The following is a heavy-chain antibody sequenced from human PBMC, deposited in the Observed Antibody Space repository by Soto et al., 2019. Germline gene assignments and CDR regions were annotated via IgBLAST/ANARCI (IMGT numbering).Heavy chain of an antibody. J-gene: IGHJ4*02. CDR2: SSNSGTFA. CDR3: ARSGDNYNLLDY. CDR1: GFTVNEYY. V-gene: IGHV3-11*06. Sequence: PGWSLRLSCAASGFTVNEYYMSWIRQAPGKGLEWISYSSNSGTFARYADSVKGRFSISRDNAKNSLYLQINSLRGDDTAIYYCARSGDNYNLLDYWGQGT. D-gene: IGHD1-1*01.